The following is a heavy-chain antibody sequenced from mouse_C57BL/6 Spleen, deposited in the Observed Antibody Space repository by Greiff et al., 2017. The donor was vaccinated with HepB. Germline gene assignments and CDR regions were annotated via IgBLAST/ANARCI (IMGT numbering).Heavy chain of an antibody. J-gene: IGHJ2*01. D-gene: IGHD4-1*01. CDR2: INPGSGGT. CDR3: ARGGNWDDFDY. CDR1: GYAFTNYL. Sequence: VQLQQSGAELVRPGTSVKVSCKASGYAFTNYLIEWVKQRPGQGLEWIGVINPGSGGTNYNEKFKGKATLTADKSSSTAYMQLSSLTSEDSAVYCCARGGNWDDFDYWGQGTTLTVSS. V-gene: IGHV1-54*01.